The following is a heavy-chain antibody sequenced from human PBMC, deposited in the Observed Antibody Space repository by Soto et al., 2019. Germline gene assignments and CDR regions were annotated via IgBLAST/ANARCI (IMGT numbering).Heavy chain of an antibody. CDR2: IYYSGST. J-gene: IGHJ4*02. CDR1: GGSISSYY. Sequence: QVQLQESGPGLVKPSETLSLTCTVSGGSISSYYWSWIRQPPGKGLEWIGYIYYSGSTNYNPSLTRRVTISVATSKNQFALKLSSVSAADTAVYYCARVVKDSCGWWGFDYWGQGTLVTVSS. CDR3: ARVVKDSCGWWGFDY. D-gene: IGHD6-19*01. V-gene: IGHV4-59*01.